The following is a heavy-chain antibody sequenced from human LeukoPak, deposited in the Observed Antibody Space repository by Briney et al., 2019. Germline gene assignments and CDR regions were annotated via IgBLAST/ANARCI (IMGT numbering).Heavy chain of an antibody. Sequence: GGSLRLSCAASGFTFSSYAMSWVRQAPGKGLEWVSGISGSGDNTYYADSVKGRFTISRDNSKNTLYLQMNSLRAEDTAVYYCAKVRWKTAMVDIWGQGTMVTVSS. CDR3: AKVRWKTAMVDI. CDR2: ISGSGDNT. J-gene: IGHJ3*02. V-gene: IGHV3-23*01. D-gene: IGHD5-18*01. CDR1: GFTFSSYA.